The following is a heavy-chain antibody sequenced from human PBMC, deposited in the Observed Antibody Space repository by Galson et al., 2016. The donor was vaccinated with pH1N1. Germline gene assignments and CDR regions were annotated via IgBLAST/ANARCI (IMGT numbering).Heavy chain of an antibody. CDR2: FFYSENT. Sequence: SETLSLTCSVSGDSIRSSTFYWGWTRQPPGQGLEWIGSFFYSENTYYNPSLKGRVTISVDASTNQFSLKLNSVTAADTAVYYCAGHRLVRDISMGGWFDPRGQGTQVSVSS. CDR1: GDSIRSSTFY. D-gene: IGHD1-26*01. J-gene: IGHJ5*02. CDR3: AGHRLVRDISMGGWFDP. V-gene: IGHV4-39*01.